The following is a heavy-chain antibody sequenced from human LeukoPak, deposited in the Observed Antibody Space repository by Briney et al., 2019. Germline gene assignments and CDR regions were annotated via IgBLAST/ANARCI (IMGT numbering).Heavy chain of an antibody. CDR3: ARDDPPNYDILTGYYDALDI. CDR1: GFTFSSYA. CDR2: IGGSGGST. V-gene: IGHV3-23*01. Sequence: GGSLRLSCAASGFTFSSYAMNWVRQAPGKGLEWVSTIGGSGGSTYHADSVKGRFTISRDNSKNTLYLQMNSLRAEDTAVYYCARDDPPNYDILTGYYDALDIWGQGTMVTVSS. D-gene: IGHD3-9*01. J-gene: IGHJ3*02.